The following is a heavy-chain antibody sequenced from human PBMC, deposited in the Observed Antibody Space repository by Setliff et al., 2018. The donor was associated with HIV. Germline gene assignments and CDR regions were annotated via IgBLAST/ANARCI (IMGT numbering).Heavy chain of an antibody. J-gene: IGHJ5*02. Sequence: PGGSLRLSCEASGFKFDDYAMHWVRQAPGKGLEWVSGISWKSGTIGYADSVKGRFTISRDNAKNSLYLQMNSLRAEDTAFYYCAKETYTSGWFDPWGQGTLVTVSS. D-gene: IGHD3-22*01. CDR2: ISWKSGTI. CDR3: AKETYTSGWFDP. CDR1: GFKFDDYA. V-gene: IGHV3-9*01.